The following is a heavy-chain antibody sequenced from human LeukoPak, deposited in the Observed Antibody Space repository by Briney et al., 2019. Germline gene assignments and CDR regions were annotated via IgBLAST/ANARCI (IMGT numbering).Heavy chain of an antibody. CDR3: ARHFRGSYPIDY. V-gene: IGHV4-61*02. CDR1: GGSISSGSYY. Sequence: SETLSLTCTVSGGSISSGSYYWSWIRQPAGKGLEWIGRIYTSGSTNYNPSLKSRVTISVDTSKNQFSLKLSSVTAADTAVYYCARHFRGSYPIDYWGQGTLVTVSS. CDR2: IYTSGST. D-gene: IGHD1-26*01. J-gene: IGHJ4*02.